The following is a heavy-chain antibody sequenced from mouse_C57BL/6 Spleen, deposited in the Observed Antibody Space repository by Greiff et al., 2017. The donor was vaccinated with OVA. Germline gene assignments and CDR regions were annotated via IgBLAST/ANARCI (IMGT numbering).Heavy chain of an antibody. V-gene: IGHV1-55*01. Sequence: QVQLQQPGAELVKPGASVKMSCKASGYTFTSYWMNWVKQRPGQGLEWIGEIYPGNGSTNYNEKFKGKATLTADTSSSTAYMQLSSLTSEDSAVYDCARPDDYVAFAYWGQAPLVTLAA. CDR2: IYPGNGST. D-gene: IGHD2-4*01. CDR3: ARPDDYVAFAY. J-gene: IGHJ3*01. CDR1: GYTFTSYW.